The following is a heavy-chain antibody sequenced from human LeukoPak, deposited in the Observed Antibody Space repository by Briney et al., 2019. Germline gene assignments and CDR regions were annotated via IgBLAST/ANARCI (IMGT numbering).Heavy chain of an antibody. V-gene: IGHV4-34*01. D-gene: IGHD3-22*01. CDR2: INHSGST. Sequence: SETLSLTCAVYGGSFSGYYWSWIRQPPGKGLEWIGEINHSGSTNYNPSLKSRVTISVDTSKNQFSLKLSSVTAADTAVYYCARDLPHYYYDSSGYKAVDAFDIWGQGTMVTVSS. CDR1: GGSFSGYY. J-gene: IGHJ3*02. CDR3: ARDLPHYYYDSSGYKAVDAFDI.